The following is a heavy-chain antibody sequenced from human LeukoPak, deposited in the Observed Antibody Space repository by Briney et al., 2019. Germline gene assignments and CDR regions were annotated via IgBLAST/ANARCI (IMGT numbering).Heavy chain of an antibody. CDR1: GDSISSSNYY. J-gene: IGHJ4*02. CDR2: TDGSGSP. Sequence: PSETLSLTCTVSGDSISSSNYYWDWIRWPPGKGLEWIGITDGSGSPVYTPALQSRVSMFVATTKNQFPLELTTVTAADTAVYYCASHHYDRTGRPFDFWGQGTLVTASS. CDR3: ASHHYDRTGRPFDF. V-gene: IGHV4-39*01. D-gene: IGHD3-22*01.